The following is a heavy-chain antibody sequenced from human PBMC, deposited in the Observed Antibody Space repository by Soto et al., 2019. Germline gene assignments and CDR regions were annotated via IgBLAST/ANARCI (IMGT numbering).Heavy chain of an antibody. D-gene: IGHD5-18*01. CDR3: AKAKVDTAMVNPFDY. Sequence: PGGSLRLSCVASGFTFDDYAMHWVRQAPGKGLEWVSSISWNSGIIGYADSVKGRFTISRDNAKNSLYLEMNSLRAEDTALYYCAKAKVDTAMVNPFDYWGQGTLVTVSS. V-gene: IGHV3-9*01. CDR2: ISWNSGII. J-gene: IGHJ4*02. CDR1: GFTFDDYA.